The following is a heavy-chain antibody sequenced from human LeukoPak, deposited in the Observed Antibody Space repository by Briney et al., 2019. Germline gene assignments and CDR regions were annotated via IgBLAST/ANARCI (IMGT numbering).Heavy chain of an antibody. CDR2: IRYDGSNK. J-gene: IGHJ4*02. V-gene: IGHV3-30*02. D-gene: IGHD3-22*01. Sequence: QSGGSLRLSCAASGFTFSSYGMHWVRQAPGKGLEWVAFIRYDGSNKYYADSVKGRITISRDNSKNTLYLQMNSLRAEDTAVYYCAGTMIVVDYFDYWGQGTLVTVSS. CDR3: AGTMIVVDYFDY. CDR1: GFTFSSYG.